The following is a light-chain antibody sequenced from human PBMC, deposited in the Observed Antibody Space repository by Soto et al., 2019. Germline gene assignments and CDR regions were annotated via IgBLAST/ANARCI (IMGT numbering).Light chain of an antibody. Sequence: EIVLTQSPGTLSLSPGERATLSCRASQSVTSSYLARYQQKPGQAPRLLIYGASSRATGIPDRFSGSGSGTHFSLTISSQEPEDFSVYYCQQYGTSPWTFGQGTKVEIK. CDR2: GAS. CDR1: QSVTSSY. CDR3: QQYGTSPWT. J-gene: IGKJ1*01. V-gene: IGKV3-20*01.